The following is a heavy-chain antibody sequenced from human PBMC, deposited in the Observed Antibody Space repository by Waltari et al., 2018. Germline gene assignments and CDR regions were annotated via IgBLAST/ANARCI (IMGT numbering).Heavy chain of an antibody. V-gene: IGHV4-34*01. Sequence: QVQLQQWCAGLLKPSVTLSLTCAVYGGSFSGYYWSWIRPPPGKGLEWIGEINHSGSTNYNPSLKSRVTISVDTSKNQFSLKLSSVTAADTAVYYCARGRILWFGELLSFDYWGQGTLVTVSS. J-gene: IGHJ4*02. CDR2: INHSGST. D-gene: IGHD3-10*01. CDR3: ARGRILWFGELLSFDY. CDR1: GGSFSGYY.